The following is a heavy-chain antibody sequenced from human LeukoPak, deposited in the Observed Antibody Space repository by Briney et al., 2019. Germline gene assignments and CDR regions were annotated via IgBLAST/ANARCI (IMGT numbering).Heavy chain of an antibody. V-gene: IGHV4-34*01. J-gene: IGHJ4*02. CDR1: GGSFSGYY. CDR2: INHSGST. D-gene: IGHD3-3*01. Sequence: SETLSLTCAVYGGSFSGYYWSWIRQPPGKGLEWIGEINHSGSTNYNPSLKSRVTISVDTSKNQFSLKLSSVTAADTAVYYCAVKLRFRGWFDYWGQGTLVTVSS. CDR3: AVKLRFRGWFDY.